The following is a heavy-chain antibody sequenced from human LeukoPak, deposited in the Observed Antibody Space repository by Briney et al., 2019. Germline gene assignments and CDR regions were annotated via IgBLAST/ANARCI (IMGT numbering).Heavy chain of an antibody. CDR2: ISGSGGNT. D-gene: IGHD3-10*01. CDR1: GFTFDDYG. CDR3: ARDSALGGAGDI. J-gene: IGHJ3*02. Sequence: PGGSLRLSCAASGFTFDDYGMSWVRQAPGKGLEWVSSISGSGGNTYYADSVKGRFTISRDNSKNTLYLQMNSLRAEDTAVYYCARDSALGGAGDIWGQGTMVTVSS. V-gene: IGHV3-23*01.